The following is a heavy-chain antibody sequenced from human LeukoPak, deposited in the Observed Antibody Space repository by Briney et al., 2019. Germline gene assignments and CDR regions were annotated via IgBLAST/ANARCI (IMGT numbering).Heavy chain of an antibody. CDR2: IYYSGST. CDR3: ARVEEGYGSGRRENYYYYYMDV. V-gene: IGHV4-38-2*02. D-gene: IGHD3-10*01. CDR1: GYSISSGCY. J-gene: IGHJ6*03. Sequence: SETLSLTCTVSGYSISSGCYWGWIRQPPGKGLEWIANIYYSGSTYYSPSLKSRVTISVDTSKNQFSLKLSFVTAADTAVYYCARVEEGYGSGRRENYYYYYMDVWGKGSTVTISS.